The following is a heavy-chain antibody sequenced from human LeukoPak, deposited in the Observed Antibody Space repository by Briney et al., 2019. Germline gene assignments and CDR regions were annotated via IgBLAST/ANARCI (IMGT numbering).Heavy chain of an antibody. CDR3: TKDLRPLTYYYGPGSYTFDC. CDR2: IRSKSYGWTT. Sequence: GGSLRLSCTASGFSFGDYAMSWVRQAPGKGLDWVGFIRSKSYGWTTEYAASVKGRFTISRDDSKNIAYLQMNSLKTEDTAVYYCTKDLRPLTYYYGPGSYTFDCWGQGTLVTVSS. J-gene: IGHJ4*02. D-gene: IGHD3-10*01. CDR1: GFSFGDYA. V-gene: IGHV3-49*04.